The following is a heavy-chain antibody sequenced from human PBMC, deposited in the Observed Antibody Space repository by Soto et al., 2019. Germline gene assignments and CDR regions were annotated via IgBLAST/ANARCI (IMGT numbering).Heavy chain of an antibody. J-gene: IGHJ3*02. CDR1: GFTFSSYA. D-gene: IGHD3-9*01. CDR3: VKDPLTVLRYFDWSHDAFDI. V-gene: IGHV3-64D*06. CDR2: ISSNGGST. Sequence: GGSLRLSCSASGFTFSSYAMHWVRQAPGKGLEYVSAISSNGGSTYYADSVKGRFTISRDNSKNTLYLQMSSLRAEDTAVYYCVKDPLTVLRYFDWSHDAFDIWGQGTMVTVSS.